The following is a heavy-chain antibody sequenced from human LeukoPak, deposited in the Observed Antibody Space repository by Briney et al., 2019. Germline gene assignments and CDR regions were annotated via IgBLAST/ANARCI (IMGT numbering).Heavy chain of an antibody. CDR1: GFTFSTYA. V-gene: IGHV3-23*01. CDR2: ISGVGGST. CDR3: ASPGGLWFGPPGY. Sequence: QSGGSLRLSCAASGFTFSTYAMSWVRQAPGKGLEWVSVISGVGGSTYYADSVKGRFTISRDNSRNTLYLQMNSLRAEDTAVHYCASPGGLWFGPPGYWGQGTLVTVSS. J-gene: IGHJ4*02. D-gene: IGHD3-10*01.